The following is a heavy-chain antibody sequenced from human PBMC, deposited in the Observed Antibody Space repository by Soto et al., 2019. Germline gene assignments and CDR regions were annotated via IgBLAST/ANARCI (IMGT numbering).Heavy chain of an antibody. D-gene: IGHD3-16*01. Sequence: PVGSLRLSCVESGFNFSNYAVAWVRQAPGKGLEWVSSISGSGRGSRPYYADSVQGRFTISRDHSKNIVSLQMDSLRVDDTAVYYCTRERSLVSFLFDYWGPGTLATVSS. V-gene: IGHV3-23*01. CDR2: ISGSGRGSRP. CDR3: TRERSLVSFLFDY. J-gene: IGHJ4*02. CDR1: GFNFSNYA.